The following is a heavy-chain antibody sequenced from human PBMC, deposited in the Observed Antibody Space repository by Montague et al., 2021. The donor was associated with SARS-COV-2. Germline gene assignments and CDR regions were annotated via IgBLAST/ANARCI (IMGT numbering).Heavy chain of an antibody. D-gene: IGHD3-16*01. V-gene: IGHV4-61*02. CDR1: GGSISIGRYY. CDR2: IYTSGST. Sequence: TLSLTCTVSGGSISIGRYYWNWIRQPAGKGLEWIGRIYTSGSTDYNPSLKSRVTISADTSNNQVSLSLSSVTAADTAVYYCARDGSEHDYESGFDYWGQGILVTVSS. CDR3: ARDGSEHDYESGFDY. J-gene: IGHJ4*02.